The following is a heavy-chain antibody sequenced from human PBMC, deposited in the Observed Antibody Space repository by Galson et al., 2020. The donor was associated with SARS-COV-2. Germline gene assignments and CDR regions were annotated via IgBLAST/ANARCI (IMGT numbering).Heavy chain of an antibody. J-gene: IGHJ2*01. V-gene: IGHV4-38-2*01. D-gene: IGHD3-22*01. CDR3: ARQGVNMIVLVTVPGWFFDL. Sequence: SETLSLTCAVSGYSISTTNYWGWVRQPPGKGLEWIGSIYPSGSTYYNPSLTSLVTISLDTSRNQFSLTLHSVTAADTALYYCARQGVNMIVLVTVPGWFFDLWGRGTLVSVSS. CDR1: GYSISTTNY. CDR2: IYPSGST.